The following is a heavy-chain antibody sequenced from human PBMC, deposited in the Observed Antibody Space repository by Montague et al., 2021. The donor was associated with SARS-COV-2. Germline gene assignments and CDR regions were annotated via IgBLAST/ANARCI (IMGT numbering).Heavy chain of an antibody. CDR1: GFIFSRYE. D-gene: IGHD2-21*01. Sequence: QRLSCSASGFIFSRYEMHWVRQAPAKGLEWISYISSTGGGSTKHYTDSVKGRFTISRDNAKNSLYLQMNSLRVEDTAIYYCARDRDWDDWCGMDVWGQGTTVTVSS. CDR3: ARDRDWDDWCGMDV. CDR2: ISSTGGGSTK. V-gene: IGHV3-48*03. J-gene: IGHJ6*02.